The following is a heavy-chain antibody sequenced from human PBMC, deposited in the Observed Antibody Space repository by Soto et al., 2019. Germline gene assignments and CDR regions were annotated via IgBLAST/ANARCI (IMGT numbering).Heavy chain of an antibody. CDR2: IYYGGTS. CDR3: ALHYGQGQDY. J-gene: IGHJ4*02. D-gene: IGHD3-10*01. V-gene: IGHV4-59*01. CDR1: GASITNYD. Sequence: SETLPLPCSVSGASITNYDCTWIRQSPGKGLEWIGYIYYGGTSTYNSSLKGRVTVSVDMSTNQFSLTPNSVTAADTAAYYCALHYGQGQDYWGQRTLVTVSS.